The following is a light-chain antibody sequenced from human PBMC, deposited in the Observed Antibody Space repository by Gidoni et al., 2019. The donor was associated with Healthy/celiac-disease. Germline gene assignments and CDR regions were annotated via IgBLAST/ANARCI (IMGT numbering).Light chain of an antibody. CDR2: DAS. Sequence: ELVLTQSPATLSLAPGGRATLSCSASQSVSSYLAWYQQKPGQAPRLLIYDASNRANGIPAMFSGSGSGTDFTLTISSLEPEDFAVYYCQQRSNRRTFGQXTKVEIK. V-gene: IGKV3-11*01. CDR1: QSVSSY. J-gene: IGKJ1*01. CDR3: QQRSNRRT.